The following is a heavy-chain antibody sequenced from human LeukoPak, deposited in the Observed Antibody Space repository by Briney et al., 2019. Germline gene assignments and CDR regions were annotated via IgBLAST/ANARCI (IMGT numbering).Heavy chain of an antibody. CDR2: IIPIFGTA. D-gene: IGHD1-26*01. CDR3: AITPELLRVWFDP. Sequence: ASVKVSCKASGGTFSSYAISWVRQAPGQGLEWMGGIIPIFGTANYAQKFQGRVTITADESTSTAYMELGSLRSEDTAVYYCAITPELLRVWFDPWGQGTLVTVSS. V-gene: IGHV1-69*13. CDR1: GGTFSSYA. J-gene: IGHJ5*02.